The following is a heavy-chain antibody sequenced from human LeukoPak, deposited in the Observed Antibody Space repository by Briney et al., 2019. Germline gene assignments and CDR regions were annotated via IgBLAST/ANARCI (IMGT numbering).Heavy chain of an antibody. V-gene: IGHV4-30-4*08. CDR2: IYYSGIA. CDR1: GDSITSGDYY. D-gene: IGHD2-21*01. CDR3: AREEGFPADVRNAFDI. Sequence: SETLSLTCTVSGDSITSGDYYWSWIRQPPGKGLEWIGYIYYSGIAYYHPSLKSRVSISVETSKNRFSLNLNFVTAADTGVYYCAREEGFPADVRNAFDIRGQGTMVTVSS. J-gene: IGHJ3*02.